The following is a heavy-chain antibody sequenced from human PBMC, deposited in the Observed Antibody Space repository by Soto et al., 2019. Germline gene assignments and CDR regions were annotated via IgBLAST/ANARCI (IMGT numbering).Heavy chain of an antibody. Sequence: PSETLSLTCTVSGGSISSYYWSWIRQPPGKGLEWIGYIYYSGSTNYNPSLKSRVTISVDTSKNQFSLKLSSVTAADTAVYYCAREGLWSGQLSPYYWGQGTLVTVSS. V-gene: IGHV4-59*01. CDR3: AREGLWSGQLSPYY. CDR2: IYYSGST. CDR1: GGSISSYY. D-gene: IGHD3-10*01. J-gene: IGHJ4*02.